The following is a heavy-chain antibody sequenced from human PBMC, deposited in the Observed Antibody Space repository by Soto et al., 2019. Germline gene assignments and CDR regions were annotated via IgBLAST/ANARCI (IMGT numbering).Heavy chain of an antibody. CDR2: VHGGGST. Sequence: VQLVESGGGLIQPGGSLRLSWAASGFTVSNNHMTWVRQAAGKGLELVSFVHGGGSTSYADSVKGRFTISRDNSKNTLYLQVDSLRAEDTAIYYCAGRLTTAASLDYWGRGTLVTISS. V-gene: IGHV3-53*01. D-gene: IGHD3-16*01. J-gene: IGHJ4*02. CDR1: GFTVSNNH. CDR3: AGRLTTAASLDY.